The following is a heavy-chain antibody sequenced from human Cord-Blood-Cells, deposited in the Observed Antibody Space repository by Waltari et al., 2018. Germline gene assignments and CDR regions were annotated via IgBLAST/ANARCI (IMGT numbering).Heavy chain of an antibody. D-gene: IGHD6-19*01. CDR3: ATNMGAVAGTFDY. V-gene: IGHV3-53*01. Sequence: EVQLVESGGGLIQPGGSLRISCAASGFTVSSNYMSWVRQAPGKGLEWVSVIYSGGSTYYADSVKGRFTISRDNSKNTLYLQMNSLRAEDTAVYYCATNMGAVAGTFDYWGQGTLVTVSS. CDR1: GFTVSSNY. CDR2: IYSGGST. J-gene: IGHJ4*02.